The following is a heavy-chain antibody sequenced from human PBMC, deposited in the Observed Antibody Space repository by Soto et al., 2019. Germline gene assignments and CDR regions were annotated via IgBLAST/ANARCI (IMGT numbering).Heavy chain of an antibody. Sequence: QVQLVQSGAEVKKPGASVKVSCKASGYTFTSYAMHWVRQAPGQRLEWMGWINAGNGTTKYSQKFQGRVTVTRDTSSSTAYMELSSLRSEDTAVYYCARGASPLIDYWGQGTLVTVSS. CDR3: ARGASPLIDY. CDR1: GYTFTSYA. CDR2: INAGNGTT. V-gene: IGHV1-3*01. J-gene: IGHJ4*02. D-gene: IGHD1-26*01.